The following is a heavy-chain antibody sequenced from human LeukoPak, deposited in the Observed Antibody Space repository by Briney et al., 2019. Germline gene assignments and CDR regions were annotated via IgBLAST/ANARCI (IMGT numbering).Heavy chain of an antibody. CDR1: GGTFSSYA. CDR2: IIPIFGTA. J-gene: IGHJ6*03. D-gene: IGHD5-18*01. Sequence: ASVKVSCKASGGTFSSYAISWVRQAPGQGLEWMGGIIPIFGTANYAQKFQGRVTITADKSTSTAYMELSSLRSEDTAVYYCASGYSYRVRDYYMDVWGKGTTVTVSS. V-gene: IGHV1-69*06. CDR3: ASGYSYRVRDYYMDV.